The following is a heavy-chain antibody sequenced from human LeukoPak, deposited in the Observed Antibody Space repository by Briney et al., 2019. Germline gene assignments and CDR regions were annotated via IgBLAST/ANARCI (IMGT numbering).Heavy chain of an antibody. V-gene: IGHV1-2*02. CDR1: GYTFTGYY. Sequence: GASVKVSCKASGYTFTGYYMHWVRQAPGQGLEWMGWINPNSGGTNYGQKFQGRVTMTRDTSISTAYMELSRLRSDDTAVYYCALGYYYDSSGYFCCGMDVWGQGTTVTVSS. CDR3: ALGYYYDSSGYFCCGMDV. J-gene: IGHJ6*02. D-gene: IGHD3-22*01. CDR2: INPNSGGT.